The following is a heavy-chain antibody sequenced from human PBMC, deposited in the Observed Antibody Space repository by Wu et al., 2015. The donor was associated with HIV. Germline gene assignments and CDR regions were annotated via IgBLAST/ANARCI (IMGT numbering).Heavy chain of an antibody. V-gene: IGHV1-8*01. D-gene: IGHD2-2*01. Sequence: QVQLVQSGAEVRKPGASVKISCKTSGYPFTSHAINWVRQAPGQRFDWLGWISTYSGTTQYAQKFQGRVTMTRNTSISTAYMELSSLRSEDTAVYYCTSVRRVPTYYYYGVDVWGQGTTVIVSS. CDR2: ISTYSGTT. CDR1: GYPFTSHA. CDR3: TSVRRVPTYYYYGVDV. J-gene: IGHJ6*02.